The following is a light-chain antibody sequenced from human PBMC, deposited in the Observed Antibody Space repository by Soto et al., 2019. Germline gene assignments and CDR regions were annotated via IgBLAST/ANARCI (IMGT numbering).Light chain of an antibody. Sequence: QSVLTQPPSVSGAPGQSVTISCTGSSSNIGAGYDVHWYQQLPGTAPKLLISGNSNRPSGVPDRFSGTKSGTSASLAITGLQAEDEADYYCQSYDSSLSGSNVVFGGGTKLTVL. CDR3: QSYDSSLSGSNVV. J-gene: IGLJ2*01. CDR2: GNS. CDR1: SSNIGAGYD. V-gene: IGLV1-40*01.